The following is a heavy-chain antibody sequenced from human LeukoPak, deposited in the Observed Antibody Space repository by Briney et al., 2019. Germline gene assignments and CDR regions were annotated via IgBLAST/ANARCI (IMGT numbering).Heavy chain of an antibody. Sequence: GGSLRLSCAASGFAFSSYAMSWVRQAPGKGLEWVSSIPRNGGSTYYADSVKGRFTISRDNSKNTLYVQMNSLRVDDTAVYYCAKAPRFGDHAAEYFYYYMDVWGKGTTVTVSS. D-gene: IGHD3-16*01. J-gene: IGHJ6*03. CDR3: AKAPRFGDHAAEYFYYYMDV. CDR2: IPRNGGST. CDR1: GFAFSSYA. V-gene: IGHV3-23*01.